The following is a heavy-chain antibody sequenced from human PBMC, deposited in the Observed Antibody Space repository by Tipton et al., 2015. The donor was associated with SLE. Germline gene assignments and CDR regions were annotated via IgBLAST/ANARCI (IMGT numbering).Heavy chain of an antibody. Sequence: TLSLTCSVSGGSISTTDHYWGWIRQPPGKGLEWIGSVFYSGNTYYNESLQSRVTISIDTSKNQFSLRLTSVTAADTAVYYCATELFRGYTSGWGPDYWGQGTLVTVSS. D-gene: IGHD6-19*01. CDR2: VFYSGNT. CDR3: ATELFRGYTSGWGPDY. V-gene: IGHV4-39*07. CDR1: GGSISTTDHY. J-gene: IGHJ4*02.